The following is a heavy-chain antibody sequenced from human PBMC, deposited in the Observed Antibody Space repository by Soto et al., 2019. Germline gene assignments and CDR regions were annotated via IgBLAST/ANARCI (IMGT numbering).Heavy chain of an antibody. V-gene: IGHV3-64*01. Sequence: EVQLVESGGGLVQPGGSLRLSCAASGFTFSSYAMHWVRQAPGKGLEYVSAISSNVGSTYYANSVKGRFTISRDNSKNTLYLQMGSLSAEDMAVYYCASSSSGWYFDYWGQGTLVTVSS. CDR3: ASSSSGWYFDY. D-gene: IGHD6-19*01. J-gene: IGHJ4*02. CDR1: GFTFSSYA. CDR2: ISSNVGST.